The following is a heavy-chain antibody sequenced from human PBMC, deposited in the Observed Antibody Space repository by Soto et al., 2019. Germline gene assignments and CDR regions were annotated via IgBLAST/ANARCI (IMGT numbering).Heavy chain of an antibody. D-gene: IGHD6-19*01. V-gene: IGHV4-34*01. J-gene: IGHJ4*02. CDR2: INHSGST. Sequence: PSETLSLTXAVYGGSFSGYYWSWIRQPPGKGLEWIGEINHSGSTNYNPSLKSRVTISVDTSKNQFSLKLSSVTAADTAVYYCARTEIASVAYDYWGQGTLVTVSS. CDR1: GGSFSGYY. CDR3: ARTEIASVAYDY.